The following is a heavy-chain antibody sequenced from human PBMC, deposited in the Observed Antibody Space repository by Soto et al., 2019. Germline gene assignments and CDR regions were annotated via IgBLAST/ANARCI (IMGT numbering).Heavy chain of an antibody. Sequence: EVQLVESGGGLVQPGGSLRLSCAVSGFTFNRHWMSWVRQTPGKGLEWVASIKEDGSEKSYVDSVKGRFTISRDNAKNSLFLQMNSLRVEDTAVYYCVRTRWDPHDYWGQRPLVTVSS. V-gene: IGHV3-7*01. CDR2: IKEDGSEK. CDR1: GFTFNRHW. CDR3: VRTRWDPHDY. D-gene: IGHD1-26*01. J-gene: IGHJ4*02.